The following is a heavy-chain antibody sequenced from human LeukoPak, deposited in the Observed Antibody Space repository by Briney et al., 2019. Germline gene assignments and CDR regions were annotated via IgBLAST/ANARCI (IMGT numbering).Heavy chain of an antibody. CDR2: IRYDGSNK. CDR3: AKDPHYYDSSCSNSSY. V-gene: IGHV3-30*02. J-gene: IGHJ4*02. Sequence: GGSLRLSCAASGFTLSSYGMHWVRQAPGKGLEWVAFIRYDGSNKYYADSVKGRFTISRDNSKNKLYLQKNSLRAEDTAVYYCAKDPHYYDSSCSNSSYWGQGTLVTVSS. D-gene: IGHD3-22*01. CDR1: GFTLSSYG.